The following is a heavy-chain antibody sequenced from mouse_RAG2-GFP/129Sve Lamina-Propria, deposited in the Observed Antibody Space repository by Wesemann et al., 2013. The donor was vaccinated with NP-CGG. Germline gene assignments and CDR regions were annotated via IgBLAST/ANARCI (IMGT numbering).Heavy chain of an antibody. D-gene: IGHD3-3*01. CDR1: GYTFTSYW. CDR3: ARWGTLLGHFDV. CDR2: IDPSDSET. J-gene: IGHJ1*03. V-gene: IGHV1-52*01. Sequence: QVQLQQPGAELVRPGSSVKLSCKASGYTFTSYWMHWVKQRPIQGLEWIGNIDPSDSETHYNQKFKDKATLTVDKSSSTAYMQLSSLTSEDSAVYYCARWGTLLGHFDVWGTGTTVTVSS.